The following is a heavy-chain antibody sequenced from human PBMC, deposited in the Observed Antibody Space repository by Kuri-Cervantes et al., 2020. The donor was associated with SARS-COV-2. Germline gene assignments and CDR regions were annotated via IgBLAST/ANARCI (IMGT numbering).Heavy chain of an antibody. CDR2: INHSGST. CDR1: GGSFSGYY. D-gene: IGHD3-22*01. J-gene: IGHJ4*02. Sequence: GSLRLSCAVYGGSFSGYYWSWIRQPPGKGLEWIGEINHSGSTNYNPSLKSRVTISVDTSKNQFSLKLSSATAADTAVYYCARGGSMIVVRRYFDYWGQGTLVTVSS. CDR3: ARGGSMIVVRRYFDY. V-gene: IGHV4-34*01.